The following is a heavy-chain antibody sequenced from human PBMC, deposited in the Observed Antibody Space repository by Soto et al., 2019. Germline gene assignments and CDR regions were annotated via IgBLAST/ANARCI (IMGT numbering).Heavy chain of an antibody. CDR3: VRALRQVIITGYWFDP. D-gene: IGHD3-9*01. V-gene: IGHV3-21*01. CDR2: ISSSSSYI. CDR1: GFTFSSYS. Sequence: GGSLRLSCAASGFTFSSYSMNWVRQAPGKGLEWVSSISSSSSYIYYADSVKGRFTISRDNAKNSLYLQMNSLRAEDTAVYYCVRALRQVIITGYWFDPWGQGTLVTVSS. J-gene: IGHJ5*02.